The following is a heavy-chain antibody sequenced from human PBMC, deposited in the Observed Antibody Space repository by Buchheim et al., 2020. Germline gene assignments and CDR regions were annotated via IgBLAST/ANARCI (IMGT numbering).Heavy chain of an antibody. D-gene: IGHD6-13*01. Sequence: QVQLVQSGAEVKKPGASVKVSCKASGYTFTDYYIHWVRQAPGQGLEWMGWMSPNSGGTNYAQRFQGRVTMTRDTSINTAHMEVTGLRSDDTAVYFCARDPKKWQLEYWGQGTL. J-gene: IGHJ4*02. CDR2: MSPNSGGT. CDR3: ARDPKKWQLEY. CDR1: GYTFTDYY. V-gene: IGHV1-2*02.